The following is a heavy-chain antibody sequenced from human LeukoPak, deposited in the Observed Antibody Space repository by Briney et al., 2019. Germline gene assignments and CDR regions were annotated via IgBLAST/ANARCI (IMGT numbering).Heavy chain of an antibody. V-gene: IGHV3-30-3*01. CDR2: ISFDGTNK. Sequence: GGSLRLSCAASGFTFTNCAMHWVRQAPGKGLEWVAVISFDGTNKYYADSVKGRFTISRDNSKNTLNLQMNSLRAEDTAVYYCARGHHYYDSSAYYYWGQGTLVTVSS. CDR1: GFTFTNCA. CDR3: ARGHHYYDSSAYYY. D-gene: IGHD3-22*01. J-gene: IGHJ4*02.